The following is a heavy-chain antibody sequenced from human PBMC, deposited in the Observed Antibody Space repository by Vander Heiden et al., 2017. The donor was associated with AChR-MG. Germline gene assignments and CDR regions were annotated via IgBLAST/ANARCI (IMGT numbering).Heavy chain of an antibody. CDR2: IWYDGSNK. J-gene: IGHJ4*02. CDR3: ARDRDKYDILTGPHFDY. Sequence: QVQLVESGGGVVQPGRSLRLSCAASGFTFRSYGMHWVRQAPGKGLEWVAVIWYDGSNKYYADSVKGRFTISRDNSKNTLYLQMNSLRAEDTAVYYCARDRDKYDILTGPHFDYWGQGTLVTVSS. D-gene: IGHD3-9*01. CDR1: GFTFRSYG. V-gene: IGHV3-33*01.